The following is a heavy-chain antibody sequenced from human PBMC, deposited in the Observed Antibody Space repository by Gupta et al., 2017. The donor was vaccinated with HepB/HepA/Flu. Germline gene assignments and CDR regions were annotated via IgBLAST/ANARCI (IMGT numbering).Heavy chain of an antibody. Sequence: EVQLLDSGGGLVQPGGSLTLSCAASGFAFHIYAMSWVRQAPGKGLEWVSGITDNGGDTYYAYSVNGRFTISRDNSKNKVDLQMTRPRAEDTAIYFCLKDEEGNNSMFDYWGQGTLV. CDR3: LKDEEGNNSMFDY. D-gene: IGHD6-13*01. J-gene: IGHJ4*02. CDR1: GFAFHIYA. CDR2: ITDNGGDT. V-gene: IGHV3-23*01.